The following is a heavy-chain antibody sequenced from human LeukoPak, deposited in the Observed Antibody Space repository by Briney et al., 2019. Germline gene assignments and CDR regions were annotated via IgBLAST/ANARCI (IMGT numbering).Heavy chain of an antibody. CDR2: IYYSGTT. Sequence: PSETLSLTXTVSGGSISSYYWSWIRQPPGKGLECIGYIYYSGTTNYNPSLNSRVTISVDTSKNQFSLKLRSVTAADTAVYYCARGGDYLFDYWGQGTLVTVSS. CDR1: GGSISSYY. CDR3: ARGGDYLFDY. D-gene: IGHD4-17*01. J-gene: IGHJ4*02. V-gene: IGHV4-59*01.